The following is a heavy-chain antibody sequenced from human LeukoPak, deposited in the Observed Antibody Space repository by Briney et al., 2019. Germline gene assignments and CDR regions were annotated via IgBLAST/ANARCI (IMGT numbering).Heavy chain of an antibody. Sequence: SETLSLTCTVSGYSISSGYYWGWIRQPPGKGLEWIGSSYHSGSTYYNPSLKSRVTISVDTSKNQFSLKLSSVTAADTAVYYCARVSSGSSRGGDYFDYWGQGTLVTVSS. CDR1: GYSISSGYY. CDR3: ARVSSGSSRGGDYFDY. J-gene: IGHJ4*02. D-gene: IGHD1-26*01. CDR2: SYHSGST. V-gene: IGHV4-38-2*02.